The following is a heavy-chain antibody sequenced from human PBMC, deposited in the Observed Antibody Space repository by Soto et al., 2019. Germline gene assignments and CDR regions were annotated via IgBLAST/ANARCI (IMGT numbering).Heavy chain of an antibody. CDR2: IYATGTT. Sequence: NPSETLSLTCTVSGASISCFYWGWIRKSAGKGLEWIGRIYATGTTDYNPSLKSRVMMSVDTSKKQFSLKLRSVTAADTAVYYCVRDGTKTLRDWFDPWGQGISVTVSS. V-gene: IGHV4-4*07. J-gene: IGHJ5*02. CDR3: VRDGTKTLRDWFDP. D-gene: IGHD1-1*01. CDR1: GASISCFY.